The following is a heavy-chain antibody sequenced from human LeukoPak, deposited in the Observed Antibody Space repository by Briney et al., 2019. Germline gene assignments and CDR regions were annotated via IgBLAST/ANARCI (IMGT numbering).Heavy chain of an antibody. J-gene: IGHJ2*01. V-gene: IGHV4/OR15-8*01. CDR2: TFHSGSP. CDR3: ARKVVPAASSWYFDV. CDR1: GDSISSSSW. D-gene: IGHD2-2*01. Sequence: SETLSLTCVVSGDSISSSSWWSWVRQPPGKGLEWIGETFHSGSPNYNPSLRGRVTISVDKSNNQFSLRLRSVTAADTAVYFCARKVVPAASSWYFDVWDRGTLITVSS.